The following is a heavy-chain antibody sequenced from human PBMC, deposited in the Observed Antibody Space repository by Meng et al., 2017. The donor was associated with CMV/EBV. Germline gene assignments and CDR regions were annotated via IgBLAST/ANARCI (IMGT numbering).Heavy chain of an antibody. CDR3: ARHGDTAMVVGIDY. D-gene: IGHD5-18*01. V-gene: IGHV4-4*07. J-gene: IGHJ4*02. CDR2: IYTSGST. CDR1: CGSTICFY. Sequence: GPRTLRPPETRLLPCTVVCGSTICFYWCWTRQPAGKGMELIGRIYTSGSTNYNPSLKSRVTMSVDTSKNQFSLKLSSVTAADTAVYYCARHGDTAMVVGIDYWGQGTLVTVSS.